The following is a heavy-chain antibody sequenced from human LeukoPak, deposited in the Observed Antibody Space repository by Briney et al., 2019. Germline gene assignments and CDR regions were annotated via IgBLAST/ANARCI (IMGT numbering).Heavy chain of an antibody. CDR3: ARVLARVPAAKFAFDI. V-gene: IGHV3-21*01. CDR1: GFTFSSYS. D-gene: IGHD2-2*01. Sequence: TGGSLRLSCAASGFTFSSYSMNWVRQAPGKGLEWVSSISSSSSYIYYADSVKGRFTISRDNAKNSLYLQMNSLRAEDTAVYYCARVLARVPAAKFAFDIWGQGTMVTVPS. J-gene: IGHJ3*02. CDR2: ISSSSSYI.